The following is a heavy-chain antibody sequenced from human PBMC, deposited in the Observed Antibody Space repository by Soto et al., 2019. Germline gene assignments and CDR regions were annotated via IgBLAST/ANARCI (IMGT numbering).Heavy chain of an antibody. J-gene: IGHJ3*02. V-gene: IGHV1-18*01. CDR1: GYTFTSYG. CDR2: ISAYNGNT. Sequence: QVQLVQSGAEVKKPGASVKVSCKASGYTFTSYGISWVRQAPGQGLEWMGWISAYNGNTNYAQKLQGRVTMTTDTSTSTAYMELRSLRSDDTAVYYCARVVSGWYSSVGNAFDIWGQGTMVTVSS. D-gene: IGHD6-19*01. CDR3: ARVVSGWYSSVGNAFDI.